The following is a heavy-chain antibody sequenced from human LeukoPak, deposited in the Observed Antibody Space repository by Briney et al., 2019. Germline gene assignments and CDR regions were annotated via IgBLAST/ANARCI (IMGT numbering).Heavy chain of an antibody. V-gene: IGHV3-48*03. D-gene: IGHD3-9*01. CDR2: ITNGGSTI. CDR1: GFTFSTNA. Sequence: PGGSLRLSCAASGFTFSTNAMNWVRQAPGKGLEWVSYITNGGSTIHHADSVKGRFTISRDNAKKTLYLQMNSLRAEDTAVYYCARSIGLTGGGVDVWGQGTTVTVSS. J-gene: IGHJ6*02. CDR3: ARSIGLTGGGVDV.